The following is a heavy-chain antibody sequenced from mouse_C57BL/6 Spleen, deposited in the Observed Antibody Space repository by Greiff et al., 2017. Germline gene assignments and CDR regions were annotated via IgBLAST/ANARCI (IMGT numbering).Heavy chain of an antibody. CDR2: INPSNGGT. CDR1: GYTFTSYW. V-gene: IGHV1-53*01. J-gene: IGHJ4*01. D-gene: IGHD2-4*01. Sequence: QVQLQQPGTELVKPGASVKLSCKASGYTFTSYWMHWVKQRPGQGLEWIGNINPSNGGTNYNEKFKSKATLTVDKSSSTADMQLSSLASEDSAVYYSARVYYEYLYAMDDWGQGTSVTVSS. CDR3: ARVYYEYLYAMDD.